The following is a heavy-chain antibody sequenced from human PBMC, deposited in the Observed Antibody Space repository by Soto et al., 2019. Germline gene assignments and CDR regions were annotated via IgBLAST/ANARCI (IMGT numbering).Heavy chain of an antibody. CDR3: AKGDTVTKGYYYYMDV. Sequence: EVQLLESGGGLVQPGGSLRLSCAASGFTFSSYAMSWVRQAPGKGLGWVSAISGSGGSTYYVDSVKGRFTISRDITKNALYLQLNSLRAEDTAVYYCAKGDTVTKGYYYYMDVWGRGTTVTVSS. V-gene: IGHV3-23*01. J-gene: IGHJ6*03. CDR1: GFTFSSYA. CDR2: ISGSGGST. D-gene: IGHD4-17*01.